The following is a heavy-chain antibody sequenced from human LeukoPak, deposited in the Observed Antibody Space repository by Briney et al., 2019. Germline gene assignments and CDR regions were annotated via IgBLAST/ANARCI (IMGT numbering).Heavy chain of an antibody. D-gene: IGHD6-19*01. CDR1: GYTFSDYY. Sequence: ASVKVSCKASGYTFSDYYIHWVRQGPGHGLEWMGWINPNSGGTDYAQRFQGRVTMTRETSNTTAYMELSRPRSDDTAVYYCARVNYRSGFFRNFYYYGMDVWGQGTTVTVSS. J-gene: IGHJ6*02. V-gene: IGHV1-2*02. CDR3: ARVNYRSGFFRNFYYYGMDV. CDR2: INPNSGGT.